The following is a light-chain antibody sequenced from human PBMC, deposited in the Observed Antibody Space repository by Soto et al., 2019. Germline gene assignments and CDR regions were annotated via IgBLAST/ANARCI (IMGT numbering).Light chain of an antibody. CDR1: QSVGSN. CDR2: DAS. J-gene: IGKJ4*01. CDR3: QQRSNWPPLT. Sequence: EIVLTQSPATLSLSPGERATLSCSASQSVGSNLAWYQQKPGQAPRLLIYDASNRATGIPARFSGSGSGTDFTLTISSLEPEDFALYYCQQRSNWPPLTFGGGTKVEIK. V-gene: IGKV3-11*01.